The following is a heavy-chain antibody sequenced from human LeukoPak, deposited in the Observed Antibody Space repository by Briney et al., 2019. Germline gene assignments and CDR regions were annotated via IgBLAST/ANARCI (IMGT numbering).Heavy chain of an antibody. CDR3: AKDQGGS. D-gene: IGHD2-15*01. J-gene: IGHJ4*02. V-gene: IGHV3-30*04. CDR1: GFTFSSYA. CDR2: ISYDGSNK. Sequence: GGSLRLSCAASGFTFSSYAMHWVRQAPGKGLEWVAVISYDGSNKYYADSVKGRFTISRDNSKNTLYLQMNSLRPEDTAVYYCAKDQGGSWGQGTLVTVSS.